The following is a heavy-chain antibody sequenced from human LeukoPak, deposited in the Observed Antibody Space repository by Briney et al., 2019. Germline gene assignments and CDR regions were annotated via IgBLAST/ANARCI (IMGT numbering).Heavy chain of an antibody. D-gene: IGHD1-26*01. CDR1: GFTFSSYA. CDR3: AKDRTVGASYWYFDL. CDR2: ISYDGSNK. J-gene: IGHJ2*01. Sequence: GGSLRLSCAASGFTFSSYAMHWVRQAPGKGLEWVAVISYDGSNKYYADSVKGRFTISRDNSKNTLYLQMNTLRAEDAATYYCAKDRTVGASYWYFDLWGRGTLVTVSS. V-gene: IGHV3-30*04.